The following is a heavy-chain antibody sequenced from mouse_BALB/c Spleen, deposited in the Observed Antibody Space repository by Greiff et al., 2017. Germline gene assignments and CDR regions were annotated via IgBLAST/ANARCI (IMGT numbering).Heavy chain of an antibody. Sequence: EVQRVESGGGLVQPGGSLKLSCAASGFTFSSYTMSWVRQTPEKRLEWVAYISNGGGSTYYPDTVKGRFTISRDNAKNTLYLQMSSLKSEDTAMYYCARQRQNYYGSSYRYFDVWGAGTTVTVSS. CDR2: ISNGGGST. CDR1: GFTFSSYT. D-gene: IGHD1-1*01. V-gene: IGHV5-12-2*01. J-gene: IGHJ1*01. CDR3: ARQRQNYYGSSYRYFDV.